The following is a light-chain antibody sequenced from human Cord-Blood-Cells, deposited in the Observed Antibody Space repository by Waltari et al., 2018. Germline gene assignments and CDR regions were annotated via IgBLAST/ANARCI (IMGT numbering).Light chain of an antibody. V-gene: IGKV4-1*01. J-gene: IGKJ2*03. CDR3: QQYYSTPYS. CDR2: WAS. Sequence: DIVMTQSPDSLAVSLGERATINCKSSQSVLYSSNNKNYLAWYQQKPGQPPKLLIYWASTRESGVPDLFSGSGSGTDFTLTISSLHAEDVAVYYCQQYYSTPYSFGQGTKLDIK. CDR1: QSVLYSSNNKNY.